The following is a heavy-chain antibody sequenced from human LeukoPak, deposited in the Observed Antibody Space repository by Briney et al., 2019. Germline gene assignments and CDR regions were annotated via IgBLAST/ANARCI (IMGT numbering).Heavy chain of an antibody. V-gene: IGHV3-21*01. CDR3: ASPSPVWLTGSLPAGMEV. CDR2: ISSSSSYI. CDR1: GFTFSSYS. D-gene: IGHD3-9*01. Sequence: GGSLRLSCAASGFTFSSYSMNWVRQAPGKGLEWVSSISSSSSYIYYAASVKGRFTISRDNAKNSLYLQMNSLRAEDTAVYYCASPSPVWLTGSLPAGMEVWGQGPTVTVSS. J-gene: IGHJ6*02.